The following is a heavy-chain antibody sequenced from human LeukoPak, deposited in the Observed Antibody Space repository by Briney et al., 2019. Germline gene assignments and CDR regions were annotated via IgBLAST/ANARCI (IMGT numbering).Heavy chain of an antibody. D-gene: IGHD3-22*01. CDR2: FDPEDGET. CDR1: GYTLTELS. CDR3: ATVDSSGPTYHYFDY. Sequence: GASVNVSCKVSGYTLTELSMHWVRQAPGKGLEWMGGFDPEDGETIYAQKFQGRVTMTEDTSTDTAYMELSSLRSEDTAVYYCATVDSSGPTYHYFDYWGQGTLVTVSS. J-gene: IGHJ4*02. V-gene: IGHV1-24*01.